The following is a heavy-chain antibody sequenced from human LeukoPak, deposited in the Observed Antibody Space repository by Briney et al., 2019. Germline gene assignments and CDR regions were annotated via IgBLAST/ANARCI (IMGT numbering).Heavy chain of an antibody. CDR3: AKDELYYDSSGLYYFDY. CDR1: GGSFSGYY. V-gene: IGHV4-34*01. CDR2: INHSGST. D-gene: IGHD3-22*01. J-gene: IGHJ4*02. Sequence: SETLSLTCAVYGGSFSGYYWSWIRQPPGKGLEWIGEINHSGSTNYNPSLRSRVTISVDTSKNQFSLKLSSVTAADTAVYYCAKDELYYDSSGLYYFDYWGQGTLVTVSS.